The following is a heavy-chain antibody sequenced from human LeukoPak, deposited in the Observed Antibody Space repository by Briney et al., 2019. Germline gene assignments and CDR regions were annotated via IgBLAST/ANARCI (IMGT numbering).Heavy chain of an antibody. J-gene: IGHJ3*02. CDR1: GFTFSSYW. D-gene: IGHD5-12*01. V-gene: IGHV3-7*01. CDR3: GRVKEASAFDI. CDR2: IKQDGSEK. Sequence: PGGSLRLSCAASGFTFSSYWMNWVRQAPGKGLEWVANIKQDGSEKYYVDSVKGRFTISRDNAKNSLYLQMNSLRAEDTAVYYCGRVKEASAFDIWGQGTMVTVSS.